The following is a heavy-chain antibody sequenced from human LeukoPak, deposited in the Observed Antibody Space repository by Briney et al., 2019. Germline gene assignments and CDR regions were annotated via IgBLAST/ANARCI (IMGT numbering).Heavy chain of an antibody. Sequence: GGSLRLSCAASEFAFSNYAMNWVRQAPGKGLEWVSAISDSGGRTYYADSVKGRFTISRDNSKNMVYLQMNSLRAEDTAVYYCAKDSSSGRITIFGVIITYFDYWGQGTLVTVSS. CDR2: ISDSGGRT. V-gene: IGHV3-23*01. CDR1: EFAFSNYA. J-gene: IGHJ4*02. CDR3: AKDSSSGRITIFGVIITYFDY. D-gene: IGHD3-3*01.